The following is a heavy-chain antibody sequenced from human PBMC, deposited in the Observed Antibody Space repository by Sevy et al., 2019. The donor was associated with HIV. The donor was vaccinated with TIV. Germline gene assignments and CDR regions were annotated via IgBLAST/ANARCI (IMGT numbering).Heavy chain of an antibody. CDR2: LSFGCGEI. J-gene: IGHJ4*02. CDR1: GFTFSKYS. CDR3: AREGFTNPHDY. Sequence: GGSLRLSCAASGFTFSKYSMSWVRQPPGKGLEWVSTLSFGCGEINYADSVKGRFTISRDNSKSSVYLRMNNLRPEDTAVYYCAREGFTNPHDYWGQGTLVTVSS. V-gene: IGHV3-23*01. D-gene: IGHD2-8*01.